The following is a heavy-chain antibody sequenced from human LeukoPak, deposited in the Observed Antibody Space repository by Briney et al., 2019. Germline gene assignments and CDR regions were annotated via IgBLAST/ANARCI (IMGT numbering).Heavy chain of an antibody. CDR2: VTNNNGNT. CDR1: GSPFSSYA. J-gene: IGHJ3*01. D-gene: IGHD2-15*01. CDR3: ARARFDIVVVVAEPDAFDV. V-gene: IGHV1-18*01. Sequence: APVQGSSKASGSPFSSYAISWGGRAPGQGVGGMGGVTNNNGNTNDAQKVQGRVTMTTDTSTNTAYMELRSLRTDDTAVYYCARARFDIVVVVAEPDAFDVWGQGTMVTVSS.